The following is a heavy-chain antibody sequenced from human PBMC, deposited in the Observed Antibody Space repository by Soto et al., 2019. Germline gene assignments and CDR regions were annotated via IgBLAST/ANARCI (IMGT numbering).Heavy chain of an antibody. Sequence: GGSLRLSCAASGFTFSSYGMHWVRQAPGKGLEWVAVISYDGSNKYYADSVKGRFTISRDNSKNTLYLQMNSLRAEDTAVYYCAKGAQSIEYSSSFFDYWGQGTLVTVSS. J-gene: IGHJ4*02. V-gene: IGHV3-30*18. CDR1: GFTFSSYG. CDR2: ISYDGSNK. CDR3: AKGAQSIEYSSSFFDY. D-gene: IGHD6-6*01.